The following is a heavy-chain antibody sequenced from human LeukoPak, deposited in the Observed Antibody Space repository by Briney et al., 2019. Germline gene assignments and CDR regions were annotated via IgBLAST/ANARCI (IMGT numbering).Heavy chain of an antibody. Sequence: GGSLRLSCAASGFTFSTYPLHWVRQVPGQGLEWVAVIAFDGTIKLYAESVKGRFTISRDDSKNMLYLQMNSLRAEDTAVYYCAKGYDDFYYYMDVWAKGTTVTVSS. CDR1: GFTFSTYP. V-gene: IGHV3-30-3*01. D-gene: IGHD3-3*01. CDR2: IAFDGTIK. CDR3: AKGYDDFYYYMDV. J-gene: IGHJ6*03.